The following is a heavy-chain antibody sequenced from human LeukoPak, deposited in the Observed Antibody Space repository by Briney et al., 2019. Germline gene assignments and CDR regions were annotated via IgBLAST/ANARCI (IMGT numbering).Heavy chain of an antibody. CDR1: GFTFSRYW. D-gene: IGHD3-22*01. J-gene: IGHJ6*03. CDR3: ARYYYDSSGYPYYYYYMDV. Sequence: GGSLRLSCVASGFTFSRYWMHWVRQAPGKGLVWVSRINSDGRSTNYADSVKGRFSISRDNAENTLYLQMNSLRAEDTAVYYCARYYYDSSGYPYYYYYMDVWGKGTTVTVSS. CDR2: INSDGRST. V-gene: IGHV3-74*01.